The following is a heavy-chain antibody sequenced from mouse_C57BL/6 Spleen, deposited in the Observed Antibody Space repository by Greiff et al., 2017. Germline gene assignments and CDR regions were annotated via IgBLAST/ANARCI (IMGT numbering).Heavy chain of an antibody. D-gene: IGHD2-1*01. CDR3: ARLGGNYWYFDY. CDR1: GYAFSSYW. V-gene: IGHV1-80*01. CDR2: IYPGDGDT. Sequence: QVQLKESGAELVKPGASVKISCKASGYAFSSYWMNWVKQRPGKGLEWIGQIYPGDGDTNYNGKFKGKATLTADKSSSTAYMQLSSLTSEDSAVYFCARLGGNYWYFDYWGQGTTLTVSS. J-gene: IGHJ2*01.